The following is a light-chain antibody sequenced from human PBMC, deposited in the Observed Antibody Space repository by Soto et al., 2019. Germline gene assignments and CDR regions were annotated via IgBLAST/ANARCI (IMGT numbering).Light chain of an antibody. V-gene: IGLV7-46*01. J-gene: IGLJ1*01. CDR2: DTD. Sequence: QAVVTQEPSLTVSPGGTVTLTCGSSTGPVTNGHFPYWFQQKPGQAPRPLIYDTDNKHSWTPARFSASLLGDKAALTLSGALLEDEADYYCLLSYTGRLYVFGPGPKLTVL. CDR3: LLSYTGRLYV. CDR1: TGPVTNGHF.